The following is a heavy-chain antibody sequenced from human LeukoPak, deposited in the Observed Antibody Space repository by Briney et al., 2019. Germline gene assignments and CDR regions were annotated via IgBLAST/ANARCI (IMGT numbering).Heavy chain of an antibody. Sequence: SETLSLTCTVSGGSISSGGYYWSWIRQHPGKGLEWIGRVYTSWSTSYNPSLKSRVTMSLDTSKNQLSLKLSSVTAADTAVYYCARRRGYSLDYWGQGTLVTVSS. J-gene: IGHJ4*02. D-gene: IGHD5-18*01. V-gene: IGHV4-61*02. CDR1: GGSISSGGYY. CDR2: VYTSWST. CDR3: ARRRGYSLDY.